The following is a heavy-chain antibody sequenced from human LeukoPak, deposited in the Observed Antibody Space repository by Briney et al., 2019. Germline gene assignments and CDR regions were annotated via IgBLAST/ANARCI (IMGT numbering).Heavy chain of an antibody. D-gene: IGHD6-13*01. CDR1: GFTFDDYA. V-gene: IGHV3-9*01. J-gene: IGHJ4*02. CDR2: ISWNSGSI. Sequence: GRSLRLSCAASGFTFDDYAMHWVRQAPGKGLEWVSGISWNSGSIGYADSVKGRFTISRDNAKNSLYLEMNSLRAEDTALYYCAKDPEKGSSSYYFDYWGQGTLVTVSS. CDR3: AKDPEKGSSSYYFDY.